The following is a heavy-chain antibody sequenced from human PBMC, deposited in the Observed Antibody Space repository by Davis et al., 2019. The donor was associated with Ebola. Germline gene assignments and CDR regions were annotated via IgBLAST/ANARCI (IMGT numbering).Heavy chain of an antibody. CDR1: GFGFSSHW. CDR2: IRQDGSEK. J-gene: IGHJ5*02. CDR3: AKEAVWRFDP. D-gene: IGHD3-16*01. V-gene: IGHV3-7*03. Sequence: PGGSLRLSCAASGFGFSSHWMSWVRQAPGKGLEWVANIRQDGSEKHYVDPVKGRFTISRDNAKNSLYLQMNSLRAEDTAVYYCAKEAVWRFDPWGQGTLVTVSS.